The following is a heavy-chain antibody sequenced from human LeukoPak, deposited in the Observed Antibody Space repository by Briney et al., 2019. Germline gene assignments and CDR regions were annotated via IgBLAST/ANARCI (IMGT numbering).Heavy chain of an antibody. J-gene: IGHJ6*03. CDR1: GYTFTSYG. CDR3: ARKPAANYYYYYMDV. V-gene: IGHV1-18*01. Sequence: ASVKVSCKASGYTFTSYGISWVRQAPGQGLEWMGWISAYNGNTNYAQKLQGRVTMTTDTSTSTAYMELRSLRSDDTPVYYCARKPAANYYYYYMDVWGNGTTVTVSS. CDR2: ISAYNGNT. D-gene: IGHD2-2*01.